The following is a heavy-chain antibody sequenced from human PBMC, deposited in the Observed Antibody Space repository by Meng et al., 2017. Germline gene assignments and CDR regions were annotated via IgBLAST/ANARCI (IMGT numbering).Heavy chain of an antibody. CDR3: ARAKDYYDRSGYYPEPYYFDY. Sequence: SVKVSCKASGYTFTSYAISWVRQAPGQGLEWMGGIIPIFGTANYAQKFQGRVTITADESTSTAYMELSSLRSEDTAVYYCARAKDYYDRSGYYPEPYYFDYWGQGTLVTVSS. CDR2: IIPIFGTA. V-gene: IGHV1-69*13. J-gene: IGHJ4*02. D-gene: IGHD3-22*01. CDR1: GYTFTSYA.